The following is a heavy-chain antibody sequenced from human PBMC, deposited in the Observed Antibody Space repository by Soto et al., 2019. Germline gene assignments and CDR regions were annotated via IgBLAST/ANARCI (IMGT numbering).Heavy chain of an antibody. Sequence: ASVKVSCKASGGTFSSYAISWVRQAPGQGLEWMGGIIPIFGTANYAQKFQGRVTITAHKSTSTAYMDLSSLRSEDTAVYHCARYYDSSGYYSDYWGQGTLVTVSS. J-gene: IGHJ4*02. CDR3: ARYYDSSGYYSDY. V-gene: IGHV1-69*06. D-gene: IGHD3-22*01. CDR2: IIPIFGTA. CDR1: GGTFSSYA.